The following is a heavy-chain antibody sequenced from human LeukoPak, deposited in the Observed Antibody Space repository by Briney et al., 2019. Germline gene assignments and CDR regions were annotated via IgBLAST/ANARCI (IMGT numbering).Heavy chain of an antibody. CDR2: IDPSDSYT. V-gene: IGHV5-10-1*01. CDR3: ARHGYYGSGSYYSFDY. Sequence: GESLKISCKGSGYSLTSYWISWVRQMPGKGLEWMGRIDPSDSYTNYSPTFQGHVTISADKSISTAYPQWSSLKASDTAMYYCARHGYYGSGSYYSFDYWGQGTLVTVSS. CDR1: GYSLTSYW. D-gene: IGHD3-10*01. J-gene: IGHJ4*02.